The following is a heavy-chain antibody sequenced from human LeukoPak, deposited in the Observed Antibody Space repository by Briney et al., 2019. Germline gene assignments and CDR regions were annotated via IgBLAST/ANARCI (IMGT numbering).Heavy chain of an antibody. J-gene: IGHJ3*02. CDR3: ARDHTGETFLDAFDI. CDR2: ISPYNGQT. Sequence: GASVKVTCKSSGYAFTVHGISWVRQAPGQGLEWMGWISPYNGQTKFAQKFQGRVTLTIDTYRSIVYIEVKSLRSDDTAVYYCARDHTGETFLDAFDIWGQGTMVTVAS. D-gene: IGHD1-1*01. V-gene: IGHV1-18*01. CDR1: GYAFTVHG.